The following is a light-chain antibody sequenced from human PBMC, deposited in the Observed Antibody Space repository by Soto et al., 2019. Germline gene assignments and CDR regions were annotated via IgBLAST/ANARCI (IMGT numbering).Light chain of an antibody. CDR3: QTWGTGLLV. V-gene: IGLV4-69*01. CDR2: LNSDGSH. Sequence: QPVLTQSPSASASLGSSVKLTCTLSSGHSSYAIAWHQQQPEKGPRYLMKLNSDGSHSKGDGIPNRFSGSISGAERYLTISSLQSEDEADYYCQTWGTGLLVFGGGTKLTVL. J-gene: IGLJ3*02. CDR1: SGHSSYA.